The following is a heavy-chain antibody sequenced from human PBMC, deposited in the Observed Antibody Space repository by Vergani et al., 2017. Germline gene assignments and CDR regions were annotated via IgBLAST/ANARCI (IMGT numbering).Heavy chain of an antibody. J-gene: IGHJ3*02. V-gene: IGHV1-69*01. CDR3: ASPRETPANWANDAFDI. Sequence: QVQLVQSGAEVKKPGSSVKVSCKASGGTFSSYAISWVRQAPGQGLEWMGGIIPIFGTANYAQKFQGRVTITADESTSTAYMELSSLRSEDTAVYYCASPRETPANWANDAFDIWGQGTMVTVSS. CDR1: GGTFSSYA. D-gene: IGHD7-27*01. CDR2: IIPIFGTA.